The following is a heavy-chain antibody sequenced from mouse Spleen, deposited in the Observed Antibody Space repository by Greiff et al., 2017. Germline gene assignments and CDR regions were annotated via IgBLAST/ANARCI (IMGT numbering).Heavy chain of an antibody. J-gene: IGHJ1*03. V-gene: IGHV14-4*01. CDR3: TTYGNYLYFDV. D-gene: IGHD2-1*01. CDR2: IDPENGDT. Sequence: EVQLQESGAELVRPGASVKLSCTASGFNIKDDYMHWVKQRPEQGLEWIGWIDPENGDTEYASKFQGKATITADTSSNTAYLQLSSLTSEDTAVYYCTTYGNYLYFDVWGTGTTVTVSS. CDR1: GFNIKDDY.